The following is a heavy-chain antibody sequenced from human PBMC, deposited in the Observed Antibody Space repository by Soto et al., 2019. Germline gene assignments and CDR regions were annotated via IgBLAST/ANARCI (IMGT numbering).Heavy chain of an antibody. CDR2: IDGAAATT. D-gene: IGHD1-26*01. CDR3: ARGGAMGVDY. J-gene: IGHJ4*02. CDR1: GFTFNNKW. Sequence: PGGSLRLSCTASGFTFNNKWMHWVRQAPGKGLVWLSRIDGAAATTNYADSVKGRFTISRDNAKNIVFLHVNGLTDEDTAVYYCARGGAMGVDYWGQGPLVTVYS. V-gene: IGHV3-74*01.